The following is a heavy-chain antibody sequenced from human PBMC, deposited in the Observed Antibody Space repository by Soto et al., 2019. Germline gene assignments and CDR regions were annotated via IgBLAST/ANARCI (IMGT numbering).Heavy chain of an antibody. CDR2: IYHSGST. V-gene: IGHV4-4*02. CDR1: GGSISSSNW. Sequence: QVQLQESGPGLVKPSGTLSLTCAVSGGSISSSNWWSWVRQPPGKGLEWIGEIYHSGSTNYNPSLRSRVTIPVDKSKNQFSLKLSSVTAADTAVYYCARMGEEGATRGYYYGMDVWGQGTTVTVSS. CDR3: ARMGEEGATRGYYYGMDV. D-gene: IGHD3-16*01. J-gene: IGHJ6*02.